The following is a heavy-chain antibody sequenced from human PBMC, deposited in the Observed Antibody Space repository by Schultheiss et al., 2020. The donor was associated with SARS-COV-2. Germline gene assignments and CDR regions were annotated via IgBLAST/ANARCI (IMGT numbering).Heavy chain of an antibody. J-gene: IGHJ6*02. D-gene: IGHD5-18*01. CDR2: INHSGST. CDR3: ARDPNPRGYSYDYYYGMDV. CDR1: GGSFSGYY. Sequence: SETLSLTCAVYGGSFSGYYWSWIRQPPGKGLEWIGEINHSGSTNYNPSLKSRITVSLDESKNQFSLNLNSVTAADTAVYYCARDPNPRGYSYDYYYGMDVWGQGTTVTVSS. V-gene: IGHV4-34*01.